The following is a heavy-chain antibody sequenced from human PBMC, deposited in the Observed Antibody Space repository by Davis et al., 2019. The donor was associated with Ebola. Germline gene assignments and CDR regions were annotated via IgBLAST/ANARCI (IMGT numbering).Heavy chain of an antibody. Sequence: PSETLSLTCTVSGGSISSYYWSWIRQPAGKGLEWIGRIYTSGSTNYNPSLKSRVTMSVDTSKNQFSLKLSSVTAADTAVYYCARVRAEYYDSSGYYFDYWGQGTLVTVSS. CDR2: IYTSGST. D-gene: IGHD3-22*01. CDR1: GGSISSYY. CDR3: ARVRAEYYDSSGYYFDY. V-gene: IGHV4-4*07. J-gene: IGHJ4*02.